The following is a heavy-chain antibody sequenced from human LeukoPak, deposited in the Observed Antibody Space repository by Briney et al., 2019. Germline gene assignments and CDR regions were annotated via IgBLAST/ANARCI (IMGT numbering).Heavy chain of an antibody. J-gene: IGHJ4*02. D-gene: IGHD1-7*01. CDR1: RFTFSTYS. V-gene: IGHV3-30*02. CDR3: AKDGEYNWNYEGY. Sequence: GGSLRLSCAASRFTFSTYSMNWVRQAPGKGLEGVAFIRYDGSNKYYADSVKGRFTISRDNSKNTLYLQMNSLRAEDTAVYYCAKDGEYNWNYEGYWGQGTLVTVSS. CDR2: IRYDGSNK.